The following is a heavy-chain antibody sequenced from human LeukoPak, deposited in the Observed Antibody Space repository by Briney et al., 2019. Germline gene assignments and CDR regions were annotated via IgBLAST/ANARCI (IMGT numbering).Heavy chain of an antibody. CDR3: AKDMGQWLVNTFDY. V-gene: IGHV3-9*01. CDR1: GFTFDDYA. CDR2: ISWNSGSI. Sequence: GGSLRLSCAASGFTFDDYAMHWVRQAPGKGLEWVSGISWNSGSIGYADSVKGRFTISRVNAKNSLYLQMNSLRAEDTALYYCAKDMGQWLVNTFDYWGQGTLVTVSS. D-gene: IGHD6-19*01. J-gene: IGHJ4*02.